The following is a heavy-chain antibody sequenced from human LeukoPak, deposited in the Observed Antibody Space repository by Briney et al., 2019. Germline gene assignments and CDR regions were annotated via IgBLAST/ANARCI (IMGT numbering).Heavy chain of an antibody. J-gene: IGHJ5*02. V-gene: IGHV5-51*01. CDR1: GSIFTTYW. D-gene: IGHD1-14*01. CDR2: VYPGGSIN. CDR3: ACRKYFSTWSDP. Sequence: GESPKLYCQGFGSIFTTYWIGRVRQPPGKGLEWMGIVYPGGSINHYSPSFQGQVTISADKSTSTASLQWSRLKASDSDRYYCACRKYFSTWSDPWGQGTLVTVSS.